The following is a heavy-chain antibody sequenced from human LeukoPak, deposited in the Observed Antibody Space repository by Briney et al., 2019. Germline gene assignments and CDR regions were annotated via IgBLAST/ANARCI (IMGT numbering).Heavy chain of an antibody. Sequence: SETLSLTCTVSGGSISSYCWSWIRQPAGKGLEWIGRIYTSGSTNYNPSLKSRVTMSVDTSKNQFSLKLSSVTAADTAVYYCARDRGMWVTGTTNWFDPWGQGTLVTVSS. J-gene: IGHJ5*02. CDR2: IYTSGST. CDR3: ARDRGMWVTGTTNWFDP. CDR1: GGSISSYC. D-gene: IGHD1-7*01. V-gene: IGHV4-4*07.